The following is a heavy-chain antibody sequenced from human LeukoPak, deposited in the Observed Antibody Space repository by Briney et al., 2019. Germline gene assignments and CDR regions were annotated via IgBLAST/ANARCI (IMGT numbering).Heavy chain of an antibody. J-gene: IGHJ5*02. Sequence: GGSLRLSCAASGFTFSSYAMHWVRQAPGKGLEWVAVISYDGSNKYYADSVKGRFTISRDNSKNTLYLQMNSLRAEDTAVYYCAGPDYRNNYWFDPWSQGTLVTVSS. CDR3: AGPDYRNNYWFDP. D-gene: IGHD1-1*01. CDR1: GFTFSSYA. CDR2: ISYDGSNK. V-gene: IGHV3-30-3*01.